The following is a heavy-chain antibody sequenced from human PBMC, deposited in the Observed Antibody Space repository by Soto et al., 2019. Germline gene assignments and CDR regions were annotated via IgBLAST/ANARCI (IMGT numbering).Heavy chain of an antibody. V-gene: IGHV3-53*01. J-gene: IGHJ4*02. CDR3: ARRPGGGGY. Sequence: EVQLVESGGGLIQPGGSLRLSCAVSGFTVSNNYMSWVRQAPGKGLEGVSVIYSGGYTAYGDSVKGRFTISRDNSKNTLYLKKKTPGAADPAVFYCARRPGGGGYWGQGTLVTVSS. D-gene: IGHD3-10*01. CDR1: GFTVSNNY. CDR2: IYSGGYT.